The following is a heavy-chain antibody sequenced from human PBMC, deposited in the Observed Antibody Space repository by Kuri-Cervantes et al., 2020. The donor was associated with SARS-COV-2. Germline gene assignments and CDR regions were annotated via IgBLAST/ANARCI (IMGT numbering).Heavy chain of an antibody. Sequence: GESLKISCAASGFSFSSYSMNWVRQAPGKGLEWVSCISSSRSYIYYADSVKGRFTISRDNSKNTLYLQMNSLRAEDTAVYYCAKDQWTTIFGVVIDYFDDCGQGILVVASS. CDR1: GFSFSSYS. V-gene: IGHV3-21*04. D-gene: IGHD3-3*01. J-gene: IGHJ4*02. CDR3: AKDQWTTIFGVVIDYFDD. CDR2: ISSSRSYI.